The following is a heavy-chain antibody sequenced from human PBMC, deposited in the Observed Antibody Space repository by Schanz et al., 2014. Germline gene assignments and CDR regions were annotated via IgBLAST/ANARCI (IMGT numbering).Heavy chain of an antibody. CDR1: GFTFSSNC. V-gene: IGHV3-7*01. J-gene: IGHJ4*02. CDR2: IKQDGSEK. CDR3: AKYGGELGVSFEY. D-gene: IGHD7-27*01. Sequence: EVQLVESGGGLVQPGGSLRLSCAASGFTFSSNCMNWVRQAPGKGLEWVANIKQDGSEKYYVDSVKGRFTISRDNAKNTLYLQMNSLRPEDTAVYYCAKYGGELGVSFEYWGQGTLVTVSS.